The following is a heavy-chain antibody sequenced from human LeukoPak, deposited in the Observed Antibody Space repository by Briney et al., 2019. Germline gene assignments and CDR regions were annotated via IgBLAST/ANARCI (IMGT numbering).Heavy chain of an antibody. D-gene: IGHD1-14*01. CDR1: GFTFSSYA. V-gene: IGHV3-30-3*01. CDR2: ISYDGSNK. J-gene: IGHJ4*02. Sequence: QPGRSLRLSCAASGFTFSSYAMHWVRQAPGKGLEWVAVISYDGSNKYYADSVKGRFTISRDNSKNTLYLQMNSLRAEDTAVYYCAREEDPELNPGLKYWGQGTLVTVSS. CDR3: AREEDPELNPGLKY.